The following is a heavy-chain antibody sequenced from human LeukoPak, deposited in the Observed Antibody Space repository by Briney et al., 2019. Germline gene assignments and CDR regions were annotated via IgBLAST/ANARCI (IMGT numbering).Heavy chain of an antibody. CDR2: ISGSGGST. J-gene: IGHJ4*02. D-gene: IGHD3-16*01. Sequence: SGGSLRLSCAASGFTFRSYGMSWVRQATGKGLEWVSAISGSGGSTYYADSVKGRFTISRDNSKNTLYLQMNSLRAEDTAVYYCAKTNGGVYWGQGTLVTVSS. V-gene: IGHV3-23*01. CDR1: GFTFRSYG. CDR3: AKTNGGVY.